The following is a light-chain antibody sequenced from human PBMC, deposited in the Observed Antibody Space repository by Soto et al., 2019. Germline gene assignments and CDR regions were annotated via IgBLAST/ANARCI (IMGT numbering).Light chain of an antibody. CDR1: QSVRSD. V-gene: IGKV3-15*01. Sequence: EIVLTQSPATLSVSPGDRATLSCRASQSVRSDLAWLQQKPGQAPRLLIYDASTRATGIPARFSGSVSGTEFTLTISSLQSEDFAIYYCQQYNNWPLPFGGGTKLEIK. CDR3: QQYNNWPLP. J-gene: IGKJ4*01. CDR2: DAS.